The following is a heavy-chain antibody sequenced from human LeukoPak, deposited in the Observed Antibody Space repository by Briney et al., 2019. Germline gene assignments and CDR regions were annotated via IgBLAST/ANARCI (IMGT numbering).Heavy chain of an antibody. CDR3: ARDLRGYCSGGSCYSSTTYYYYYYMDV. V-gene: IGHV4-39*02. CDR1: GGSISSSSYY. D-gene: IGHD2-15*01. CDR2: IYYSGST. Sequence: PSETLSLTCTVSGGSISSSSYYWGWIRQPPGKGLEWIGSIYYSGSTYYNPSLKSRVTISVDMSKNQFSLKLTSVTAADTAVYYCARDLRGYCSGGSCYSSTTYYYYYYMDVWGKGTTVTVSS. J-gene: IGHJ6*03.